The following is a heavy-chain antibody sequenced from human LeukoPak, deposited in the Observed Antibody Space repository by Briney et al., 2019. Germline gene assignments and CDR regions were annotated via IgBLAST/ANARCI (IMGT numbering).Heavy chain of an antibody. CDR2: IYHSGST. Sequence: SETLSLTCTVSGYSISSGYYWGWIRQPPGKGLEWIGSIYHSGSTYYNPSLKSRVTISVDTSKNQFSLKLSSVTAADTAVYYCAGVRTDSGSAPFDYWGQGTLVTVSS. J-gene: IGHJ4*02. D-gene: IGHD1-26*01. V-gene: IGHV4-38-2*02. CDR1: GYSISSGYY. CDR3: AGVRTDSGSAPFDY.